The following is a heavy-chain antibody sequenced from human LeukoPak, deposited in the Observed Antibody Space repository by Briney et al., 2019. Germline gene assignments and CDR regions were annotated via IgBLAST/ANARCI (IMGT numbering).Heavy chain of an antibody. V-gene: IGHV3-23*01. Sequence: EGSLRLSCAASGFTFSNYAMSWVRQAPGKGLEWVSGISGSAGGTYYADSVKGRFTISRDNSQNTLYLQMNSLRAEDTAVYYCAKGLRRDAFDIWGQGTMVTVSS. CDR3: AKGLRRDAFDI. J-gene: IGHJ3*02. CDR2: ISGSAGGT. CDR1: GFTFSNYA.